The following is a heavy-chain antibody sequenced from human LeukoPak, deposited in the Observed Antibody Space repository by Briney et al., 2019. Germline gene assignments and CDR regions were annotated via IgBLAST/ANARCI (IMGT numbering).Heavy chain of an antibody. Sequence: PGGSLRLSCAASGFTFSSYAMSWVRQAPGKGLEWVSGISGSGGSTYYADSVKGRFTISRDNSKNTLNLQMNSLRAEDTAVYYCAKDTAMVRGVMIDYWGQGTLVTVSS. J-gene: IGHJ4*02. CDR1: GFTFSSYA. CDR3: AKDTAMVRGVMIDY. D-gene: IGHD3-10*01. CDR2: ISGSGGST. V-gene: IGHV3-23*01.